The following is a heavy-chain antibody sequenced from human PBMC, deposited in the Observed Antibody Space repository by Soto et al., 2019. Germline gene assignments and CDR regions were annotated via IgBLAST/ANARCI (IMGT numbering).Heavy chain of an antibody. CDR2: IYYSGST. CDR3: ARTLEWLSPSSYYYYYYIDV. D-gene: IGHD3-3*01. J-gene: IGHJ6*03. V-gene: IGHV4-39*01. CDR1: GGSISSSSYY. Sequence: SETLSLTCTVSGGSISSSSYYWGWIRQPPGKGLEWIGSIYYSGSTYYNPSLKSRVTISVDTSKNQFSLKLSFVTAADTAVYYCARTLEWLSPSSYYYYYYIDVWGKGTTVTVSS.